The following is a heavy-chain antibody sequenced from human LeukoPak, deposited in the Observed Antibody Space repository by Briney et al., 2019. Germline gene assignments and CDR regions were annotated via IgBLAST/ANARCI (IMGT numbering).Heavy chain of an antibody. CDR3: ARESHDFWSGPIDY. V-gene: IGHV1-69*04. Sequence: SVKVSCKASGYTFTSYYMHWVRQAPGQGLEWMGRIIPILGIANYAQKFQGRVTITADKSTSTAYMELSSLRPEDTAVYYCARESHDFWSGPIDYWGQGTLVTVSS. CDR2: IIPILGIA. CDR1: GYTFTSYY. D-gene: IGHD3-3*01. J-gene: IGHJ4*02.